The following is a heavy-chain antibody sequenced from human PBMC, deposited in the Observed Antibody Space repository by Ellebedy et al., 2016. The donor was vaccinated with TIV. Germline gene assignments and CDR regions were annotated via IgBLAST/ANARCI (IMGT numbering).Heavy chain of an antibody. CDR3: ATEITGTRDDAFDI. Sequence: ASVKVSCKVSGYTLTDLSMHWVRQAPGKGLEWMGGFDPEDGETIYAQKFQGRVTMTEDTPTDTAYMELSSLRSEDTAVYYCATEITGTRDDAFDIWGQGTMVTVSS. J-gene: IGHJ3*02. V-gene: IGHV1-24*01. CDR1: GYTLTDLS. CDR2: FDPEDGET. D-gene: IGHD1-20*01.